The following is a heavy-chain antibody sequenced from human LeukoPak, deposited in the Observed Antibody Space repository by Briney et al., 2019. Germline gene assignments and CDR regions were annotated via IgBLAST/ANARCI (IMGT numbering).Heavy chain of an antibody. D-gene: IGHD6-19*01. CDR2: IWADGSSK. CDR1: GFSLSGNG. CDR3: ARDSGGSPFDI. J-gene: IGHJ3*02. V-gene: IGHV3-33*01. Sequence: PGVSLRLSCAASGFSLSGNGMHWVRQAPGKGLEWVAVIWADGSSKYYADSVKGRFTISRDNSENTLYLQMNSLRAEDTAVYYCARDSGGSPFDIWGQGTMVTVSS.